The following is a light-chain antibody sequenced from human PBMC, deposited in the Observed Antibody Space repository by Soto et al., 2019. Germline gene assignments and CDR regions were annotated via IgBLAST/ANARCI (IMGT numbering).Light chain of an antibody. V-gene: IGKV1-39*01. CDR1: QTVTSY. J-gene: IGKJ1*01. CDR2: AAS. Sequence: DVQMTHSPSSLSASVGDSLTLTCRASQTVTSYLNWYQQKPGKAPKLLTCAASTLQSGVPSRFRRSGSATEFTPTIISLQPEDFETYYCQQSSRCPRTLAPGTNGYIK. CDR3: QQSSRCPRT.